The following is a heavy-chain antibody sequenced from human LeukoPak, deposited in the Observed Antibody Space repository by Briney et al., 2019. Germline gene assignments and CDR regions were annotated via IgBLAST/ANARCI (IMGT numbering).Heavy chain of an antibody. Sequence: ASVKVSCKASGYTFTSYYMHWVRQAPGQGLEWMGIINPSGGSTSYAQKFQGRVTMTRDTSTSTVYMELSSLRSEDTAVYYCARTLGSSYYYDSGGYFDYWGQGTLVTVSS. CDR1: GYTFTSYY. CDR3: ARTLGSSYYYDSGGYFDY. V-gene: IGHV1-46*01. J-gene: IGHJ4*02. CDR2: INPSGGST. D-gene: IGHD3-22*01.